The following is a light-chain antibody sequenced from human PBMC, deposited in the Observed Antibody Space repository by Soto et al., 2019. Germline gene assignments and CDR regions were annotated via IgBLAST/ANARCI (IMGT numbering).Light chain of an antibody. V-gene: IGLV2-8*01. CDR2: EVS. CDR3: SSYAGSNNLV. J-gene: IGLJ1*01. CDR1: SSDVGRYNY. Sequence: QSALTQPPSASGSPGQSVTISCTGTSSDVGRYNYVSWYQHHPGKAPKLMIYEVSKRPSGVPDRFSGSKSGNTASLTVAGLQAEDEADYYCSSYAGSNNLVFGTGTKLTVL.